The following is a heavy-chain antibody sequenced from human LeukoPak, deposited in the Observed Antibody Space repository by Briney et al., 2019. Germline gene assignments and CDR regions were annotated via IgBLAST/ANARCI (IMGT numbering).Heavy chain of an antibody. Sequence: GASVKVSFKASGYTFTGYYLHWVRQAPGQGLEWLGWISPNSGGTHYAQKFQGRVTVTRDTSISAAYMELNSLRSEDTALYYCARPMTGTGLTYYYYGMDIWGQGTTVTVSS. CDR3: ARPMTGTGLTYYYYGMDI. V-gene: IGHV1-2*02. CDR1: GYTFTGYY. CDR2: ISPNSGGT. D-gene: IGHD1-1*01. J-gene: IGHJ6*02.